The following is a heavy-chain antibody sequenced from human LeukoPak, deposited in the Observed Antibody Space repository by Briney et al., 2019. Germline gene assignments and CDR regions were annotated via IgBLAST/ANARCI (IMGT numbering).Heavy chain of an antibody. Sequence: GGSLRLSCAASGFSFNDYYMSWIRQALGKGLEWLSYINIGGTNTHYADSVKGRFTISRDNAKKSLYLEMNNLRAEDTAVYYCATDGAGFDTWGQGVLVTVSS. CDR3: ATDGAGFDT. CDR2: INIGGTNT. V-gene: IGHV3-11*01. J-gene: IGHJ5*02. CDR1: GFSFNDYY.